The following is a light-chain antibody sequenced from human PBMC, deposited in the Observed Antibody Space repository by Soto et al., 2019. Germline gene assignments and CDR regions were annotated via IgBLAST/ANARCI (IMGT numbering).Light chain of an antibody. Sequence: ALTQPASVSGSPGQSITISCTGTSSDGGDYNYVSWYQQHPGKAPKLMIYDVSNRPSGVSNRFSGSKSGSTASLTISGLQAEDEADYYCSSYTSSTTRVFGTGTKLTVL. CDR3: SSYTSSTTRV. J-gene: IGLJ1*01. CDR1: SSDGGDYNY. V-gene: IGLV2-14*01. CDR2: DVS.